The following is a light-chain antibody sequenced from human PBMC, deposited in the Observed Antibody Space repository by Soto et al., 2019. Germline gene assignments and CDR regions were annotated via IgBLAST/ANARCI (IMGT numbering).Light chain of an antibody. CDR3: QQYNSYPWT. CDR1: QSNSSW. V-gene: IGKV1-5*03. J-gene: IGKJ1*01. Sequence: DIQMTQSPSTLSASVGDRVTITCRASQSNSSWLAWYQQKSGKAPKLLIYKASSLESGVPSRFSGSGSGTEFTLTISSLQPDDFATYYCQQYNSYPWTFGQGTKVESK. CDR2: KAS.